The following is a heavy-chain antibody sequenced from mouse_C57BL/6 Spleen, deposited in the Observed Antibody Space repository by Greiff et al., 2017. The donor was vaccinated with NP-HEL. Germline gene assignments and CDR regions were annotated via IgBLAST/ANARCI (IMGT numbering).Heavy chain of an antibody. CDR3: AIATMITGWAMDY. D-gene: IGHD2-4*01. V-gene: IGHV5-12*01. Sequence: EVQGVESGGGLVQPGGSLKLSCAASGFTFSDYYMYWVRQTPEKRLEWVAYISNGGGSTYYPDTVKGRFTISRDNAKNTLYLQICRLKSEDTAMYYCAIATMITGWAMDYWGQGTSVTVSS. CDR1: GFTFSDYY. CDR2: ISNGGGST. J-gene: IGHJ4*01.